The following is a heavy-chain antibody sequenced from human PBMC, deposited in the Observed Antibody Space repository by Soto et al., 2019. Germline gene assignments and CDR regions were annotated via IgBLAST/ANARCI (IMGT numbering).Heavy chain of an antibody. V-gene: IGHV3-53*01. J-gene: IGHJ4*02. CDR1: GFTLRGSG. D-gene: IGHD2-15*01. CDR2: ITIAGT. CDR3: AGDGGNSY. Sequence: GGSLRLSCAVTGFTLRGSGMSWVRQAPGKALEWVSSITIAGTYYADSAKGRFTFATDYSRNTIFLQMNRLRVEDSARYYCAGDGGNSYYGQGALVTVAS.